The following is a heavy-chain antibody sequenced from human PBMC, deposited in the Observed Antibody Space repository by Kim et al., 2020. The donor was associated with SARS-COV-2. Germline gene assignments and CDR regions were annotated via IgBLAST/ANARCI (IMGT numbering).Heavy chain of an antibody. D-gene: IGHD2-21*01. J-gene: IGHJ4*02. CDR1: GFSLSTSGVG. Sequence: SGPTLVNPTQTLTLTCTFSGFSLSTSGVGVGWIRQPPGKALEWLALIYWDDDKRYRPSLKSRLTITKDTSKNQVVLTMTNMDPVDTATYYCAHKGVWPEAPELDYWGQGTLVTVSS. CDR2: IYWDDDK. V-gene: IGHV2-5*02. CDR3: AHKGVWPEAPELDY.